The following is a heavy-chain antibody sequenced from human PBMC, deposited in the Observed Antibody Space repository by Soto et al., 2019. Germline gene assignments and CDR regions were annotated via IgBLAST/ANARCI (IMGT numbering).Heavy chain of an antibody. D-gene: IGHD6-19*01. CDR3: AADVIAVAGGLDY. J-gene: IGHJ4*02. CDR1: GITFTNSA. CDR2: IVVASGNT. Sequence: QMQLVQSGPEVKKPGTSVKVSCRAPGITFTNSAMQWLRQARGHRPEWIGWIVVASGNTNYAQQFQERVTITRDMSTSTVYMELSSLRSEDTAIYDCAADVIAVAGGLDYWGQGTLLSVSS. V-gene: IGHV1-58*02.